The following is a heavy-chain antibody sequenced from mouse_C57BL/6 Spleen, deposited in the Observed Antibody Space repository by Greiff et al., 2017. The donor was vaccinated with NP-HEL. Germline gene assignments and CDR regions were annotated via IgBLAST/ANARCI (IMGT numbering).Heavy chain of an antibody. J-gene: IGHJ4*01. CDR3: ARGPSMDY. Sequence: QVQLKQPGAELVRPGSSVKLSCKASGYTFTSYWMHWVKQRPIQGLEWIGNIDPSDSETHYNQKFKDKATLPVDKSSSTAYMQVSSLTSEASSVYYSARGPSMDYWGQGTSVTVSS. CDR2: IDPSDSET. CDR1: GYTFTSYW. V-gene: IGHV1-52*01.